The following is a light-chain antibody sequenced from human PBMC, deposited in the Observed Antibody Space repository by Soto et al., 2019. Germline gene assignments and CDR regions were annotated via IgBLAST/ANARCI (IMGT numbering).Light chain of an antibody. V-gene: IGKV3-20*01. CDR1: QSVSSH. J-gene: IGKJ5*01. Sequence: EIVLTQSPGTLSGSPGERATVSCRASQSVSSHFAWYQLKRGQAPRLLIYDASSRATGIPARFSGSGSGTDFTLTVSRLEPEDFAVYYCQQYGSSPITFGQGTRLEIK. CDR2: DAS. CDR3: QQYGSSPIT.